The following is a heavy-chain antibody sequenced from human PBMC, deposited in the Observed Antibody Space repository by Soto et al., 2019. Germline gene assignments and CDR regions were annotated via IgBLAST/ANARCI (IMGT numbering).Heavy chain of an antibody. CDR2: IIPIFGTA. CDR1: GGTFSSYA. V-gene: IGHV1-69*06. CDR3: ARDMPNVLLWFGELLPRYYYYGMDV. J-gene: IGHJ6*02. Sequence: ASVKVSCKASGGTFSSYAIGWVRQAPGQGLEWMRGIIPIFGTANYAQKFQGRVTITADKSTSTAYMELSSLRSEDTAVYYCARDMPNVLLWFGELLPRYYYYGMDVWGQGTTVTVSS. D-gene: IGHD3-10*01.